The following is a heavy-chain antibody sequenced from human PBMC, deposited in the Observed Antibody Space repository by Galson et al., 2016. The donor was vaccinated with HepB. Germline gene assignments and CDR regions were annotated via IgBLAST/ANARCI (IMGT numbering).Heavy chain of an antibody. J-gene: IGHJ1*01. Sequence: QSGAEVKKPGESLKISCQGSGYDFTNFWIGWVRQLPGKGLEWVGIMYPGNSDMRYSPAFQGRVIMSADKSIRTAYLQWNTLEASETAMYYFVRHRLSSLGGTTGEFQYWGQGTLLTVSS. D-gene: IGHD4-11*01. CDR3: VRHRLSSLGGTTGEFQY. CDR1: GYDFTNFW. V-gene: IGHV5-51*01. CDR2: MYPGNSDM.